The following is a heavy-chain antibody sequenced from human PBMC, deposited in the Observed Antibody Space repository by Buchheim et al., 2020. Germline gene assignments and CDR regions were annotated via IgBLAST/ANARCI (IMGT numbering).Heavy chain of an antibody. J-gene: IGHJ4*02. CDR1: GFTFSSYG. Sequence: QVQLVESGGGVVQPGRSLRLSCAASGFTFSSYGMHWVRQAPGKGLEWVAVIWYDGSNKYYADSVKGRFTISRDNFKNTLYLQMNSLRAEDTAVYYCAREGIQLWLRGTFDYWGQGTL. CDR3: AREGIQLWLRGTFDY. V-gene: IGHV3-33*01. CDR2: IWYDGSNK. D-gene: IGHD5-18*01.